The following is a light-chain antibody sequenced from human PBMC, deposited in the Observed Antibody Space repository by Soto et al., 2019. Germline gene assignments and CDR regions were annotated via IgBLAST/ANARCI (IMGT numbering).Light chain of an antibody. CDR2: GAS. CDR1: QSVSSNF. V-gene: IGKV3-20*01. CDR3: QQYGNSPRT. J-gene: IGKJ1*01. Sequence: EIVLTQSPGTLSLSPGERATLSCRASQSVSSNFLAWYRQKPGQAPRLLIYGASSRAAGIPDRFSGSGSGTDFTLTISRLEPVDVAVYYCQQYGNSPRTFGQGTKVDIK.